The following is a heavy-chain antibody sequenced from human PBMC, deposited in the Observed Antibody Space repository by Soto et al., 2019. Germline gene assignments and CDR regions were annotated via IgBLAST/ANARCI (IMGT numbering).Heavy chain of an antibody. Sequence: EVQLVESGGGLVKPGGSLRLSCAASGFTFSTYSMNWVRQAPGKGLEWVSSITSSSTYIYYADSVKGRITISRDNAKNSLYLQMNSLRAEDTAVYYCARAYQEGFVVVPAASDFWGQGTLVTVSS. J-gene: IGHJ4*02. D-gene: IGHD2-2*01. CDR2: ITSSSTYI. V-gene: IGHV3-21*01. CDR3: ARAYQEGFVVVPAASDF. CDR1: GFTFSTYS.